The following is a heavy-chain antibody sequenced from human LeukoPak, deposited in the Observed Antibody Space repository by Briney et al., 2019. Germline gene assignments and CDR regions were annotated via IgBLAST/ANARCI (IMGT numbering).Heavy chain of an antibody. V-gene: IGHV3-23*01. D-gene: IGHD3-10*01. CDR1: GFTFSSYA. J-gene: IGHJ6*02. CDR3: AKDQYGSGTTYYYGMDV. Sequence: GGSLRLSCAASGFTFSSYAMSWVRQAPGKGLEWVSAISGSGGSTYYADSVKGRFTISRDNSKNTLYLQMNSLRAEDTAVYYCAKDQYGSGTTYYYGMDVWGQGTTVTVSS. CDR2: ISGSGGST.